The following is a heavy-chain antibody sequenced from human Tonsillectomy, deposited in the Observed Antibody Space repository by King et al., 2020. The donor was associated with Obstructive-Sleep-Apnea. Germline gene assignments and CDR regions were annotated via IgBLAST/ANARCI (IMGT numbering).Heavy chain of an antibody. CDR2: IYYSGST. D-gene: IGHD2-2*01. CDR3: AGCLGYCSSTGCSNWFYP. V-gene: IGHV4-39*07. J-gene: IGHJ5*02. Sequence: LQLQESGPGLVKPSETLSLTCTVSGGSISISSYYWGWIRQPPGKGLEWIGSIYYSGSTYYNPSLKSRVTISVDTSKNQFSLKLSSVTAADTAVYYCAGCLGYCSSTGCSNWFYPWGQGTLVTVSS. CDR1: GGSISISSYY.